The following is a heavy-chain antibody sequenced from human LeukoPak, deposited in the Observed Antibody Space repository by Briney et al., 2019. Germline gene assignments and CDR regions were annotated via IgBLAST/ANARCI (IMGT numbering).Heavy chain of an antibody. CDR2: INHSRST. CDR1: GAFFSGYY. D-gene: IGHD6-6*01. J-gene: IGHJ3*01. CDR3: AKVYSSSSRDSFDV. V-gene: IGHV4-34*01. Sequence: SETLSLTCAVYGAFFSGYYWSWVRQPPGKGLEWIGEINHSRSTTYNPSLKSRVTMSVDTCKSQFSLRLSSVTAADTAVYYCAKVYSSSSRDSFDVWGQGTMVTVSS.